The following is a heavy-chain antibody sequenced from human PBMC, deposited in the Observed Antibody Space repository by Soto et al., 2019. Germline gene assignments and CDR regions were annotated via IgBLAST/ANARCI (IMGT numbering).Heavy chain of an antibody. D-gene: IGHD2-15*01. CDR1: GGSISSYY. Sequence: QVQLQESGPGLVKPSETLSLTCTVSGGSISSYYWSWIRQPPGKGLEWIGYIYYSGSTNYNPSLKSRVNLSVDTSKTQFSLKLSSVTAADTAVYYCARGVVAPHLYGMDVWGQGTTVTVSS. CDR3: ARGVVAPHLYGMDV. CDR2: IYYSGST. V-gene: IGHV4-59*08. J-gene: IGHJ6*02.